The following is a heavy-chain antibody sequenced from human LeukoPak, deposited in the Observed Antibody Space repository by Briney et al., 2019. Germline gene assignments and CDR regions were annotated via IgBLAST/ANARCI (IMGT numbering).Heavy chain of an antibody. CDR2: ISGSGGST. V-gene: IGHV3-23*01. CDR1: GFTFSSYA. CDR3: AKYRRVRGLPDYYYYMDV. D-gene: IGHD2-21*02. J-gene: IGHJ6*03. Sequence: PGGSLRLSCAASGFTFSSYAMSWVRQAPGKGLEWVSAISGSGGSTYYADSVKGRFTISRDNSKNTLCLQMNSLGAEDTAVYYFAKYRRVRGLPDYYYYMDVWGKGTTVTVSS.